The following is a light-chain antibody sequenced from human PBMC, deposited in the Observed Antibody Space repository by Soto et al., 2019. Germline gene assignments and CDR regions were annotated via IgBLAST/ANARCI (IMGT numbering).Light chain of an antibody. CDR2: RAS. J-gene: IGKJ1*01. CDR1: QNINTW. Sequence: IQMTQSPSTLSASVGDRVTITCRASQNINTWLAWYQQKPGKAPRLLIYRASSLENGVPSRFGGRGPGTQFIFTISSLQPDDSATSYCQQYSSDSTFGQGTKVEIK. CDR3: QQYSSDST. V-gene: IGKV1-5*03.